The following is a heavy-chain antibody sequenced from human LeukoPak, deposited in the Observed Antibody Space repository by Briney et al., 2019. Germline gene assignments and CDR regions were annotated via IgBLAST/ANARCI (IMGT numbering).Heavy chain of an antibody. V-gene: IGHV1-2*02. CDR2: INPNSGGT. CDR1: GYTFTDYY. CDR3: ARGVESAYNWFDP. Sequence: GASVKVSCKASGYTFTDYYMHWVRQAPGQGLEWMGWINPNSGGTNYEQKFQGRVTMTRDTSINTAYMELNRLRSDDTAVYFCARGVESAYNWFDPWGQGTLATVSS. J-gene: IGHJ5*02.